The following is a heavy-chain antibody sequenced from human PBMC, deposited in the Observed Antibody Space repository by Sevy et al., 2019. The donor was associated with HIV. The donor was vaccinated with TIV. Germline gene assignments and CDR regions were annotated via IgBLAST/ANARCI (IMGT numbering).Heavy chain of an antibody. V-gene: IGHV4-59*08. CDR1: GGSISSYY. D-gene: IGHD3-3*01. CDR2: IYCSGST. Sequence: SETLSLTCTVSGGSISSYYWSWIRQPPGKGLEWIGYIYCSGSTNYNSSLKSRVTISVDTSKNQFSLKLSSVTAADTAVYDCARHNKHYDFWSDLNWFDPWGQGTLVTVSS. CDR3: ARHNKHYDFWSDLNWFDP. J-gene: IGHJ5*02.